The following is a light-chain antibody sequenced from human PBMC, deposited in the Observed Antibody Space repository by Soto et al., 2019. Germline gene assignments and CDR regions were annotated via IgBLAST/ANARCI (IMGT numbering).Light chain of an antibody. CDR3: SSYSISTADL. J-gene: IGLJ1*01. Sequence: QSVLTQPASVSGSPGQSITIPCTGTRSDLGGYDYVSWYQLHPGKAPKLMVFEVSNPPSGVSYRFSGSKSGNTASLTISWLQAEDEADYFCSSYSISTADLFGTGTKLTVL. V-gene: IGLV2-14*01. CDR2: EVS. CDR1: RSDLGGYDY.